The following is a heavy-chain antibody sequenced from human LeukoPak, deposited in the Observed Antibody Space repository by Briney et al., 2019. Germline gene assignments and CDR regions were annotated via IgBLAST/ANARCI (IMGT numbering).Heavy chain of an antibody. D-gene: IGHD4-23*01. J-gene: IGHJ3*02. Sequence: SETLSLTCTVSGGSTSSYYWNWIRQPPGKGLEWIGYIYYSGSTNYNPSLKSRVTMSVDTSKSQFSLRLSSLTAADTAVYYCANSDYRGNSGHAFDIWGQGTMVTVSS. CDR2: IYYSGST. CDR1: GGSTSSYY. CDR3: ANSDYRGNSGHAFDI. V-gene: IGHV4-59*01.